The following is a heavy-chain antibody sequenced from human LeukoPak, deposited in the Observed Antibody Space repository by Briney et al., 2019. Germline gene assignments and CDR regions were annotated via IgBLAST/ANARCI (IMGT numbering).Heavy chain of an antibody. CDR2: MSPSGSS. Sequence: SETLSLTCAVYGGSFSDYYWTWIRQTPGKGLEWIGEMSPSGSSNYNPCLKSRVTISVDTSKNQFSLKLRSVTAADAAVYYCARGRQDVNMILVVMAGVSYYLDVWSKGTTVTVS. V-gene: IGHV4-34*01. CDR3: ARGRQDVNMILVVMAGVSYYLDV. D-gene: IGHD3-22*01. J-gene: IGHJ6*03. CDR1: GGSFSDYY.